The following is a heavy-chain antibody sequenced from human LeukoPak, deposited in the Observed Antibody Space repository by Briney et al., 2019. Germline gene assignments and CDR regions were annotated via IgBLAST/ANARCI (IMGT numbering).Heavy chain of an antibody. CDR3: ARGDLIAAAFGY. D-gene: IGHD6-13*01. Sequence: ASVKVSCKASGYTFTNYYMHWVRQAPGQGLEWMGIINPSGGSTNYAQKFQGRVTMTRDTSTSTVYMELSSLRSEDTAVYYCARGDLIAAAFGYWGQGTLVTVSS. J-gene: IGHJ4*02. V-gene: IGHV1-46*01. CDR2: INPSGGST. CDR1: GYTFTNYY.